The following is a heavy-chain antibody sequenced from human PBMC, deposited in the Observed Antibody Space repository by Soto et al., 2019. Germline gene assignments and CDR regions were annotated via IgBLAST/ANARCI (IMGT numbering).Heavy chain of an antibody. CDR3: AKDLHGDPYC. D-gene: IGHD4-17*01. V-gene: IGHV1-18*01. CDR1: GYTFTSYG. CDR2: ISAYNGNT. J-gene: IGHJ4*02. Sequence: QVQLVQSGAEVKKHGASVKVSCKASGYTFTSYGISWVRQAAGQGLEWMGWISAYNGNTNDAQKLQGRVTMTTDTATRTADMELRSLRSDDTAVYYCAKDLHGDPYCWGQGTLVTVSS.